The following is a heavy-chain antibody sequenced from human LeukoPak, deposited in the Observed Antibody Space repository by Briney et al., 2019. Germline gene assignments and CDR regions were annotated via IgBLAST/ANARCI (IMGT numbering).Heavy chain of an antibody. Sequence: ASVRVSCKASGYTFTGYYMHWVRQAPGQGLEWMGWINPNSGGTNYAQKFQGRITVTRDTSASTAYMELSSLTSEDTAVYYCARVYDFGSGRAFYYGMDVWGQGTTVTVSS. CDR2: INPNSGGT. CDR3: ARVYDFGSGRAFYYGMDV. V-gene: IGHV1-2*02. CDR1: GYTFTGYY. D-gene: IGHD3-10*01. J-gene: IGHJ6*02.